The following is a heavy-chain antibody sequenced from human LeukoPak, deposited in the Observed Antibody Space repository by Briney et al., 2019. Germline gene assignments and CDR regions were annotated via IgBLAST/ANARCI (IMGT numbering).Heavy chain of an antibody. J-gene: IGHJ5*02. CDR3: ARSVHCSSTSCAESNWFDP. CDR2: ISGSGGST. CDR1: GFTFSSYG. Sequence: GGTLRLSCAASGFTFSSYGMSWVRQAPGKGLEWVSAISGSGGSTYYADSVKGRFTISRDNSKNTLYLQMNSLRAEDTAVYYCARSVHCSSTSCAESNWFDPWGQGTLVTVSS. D-gene: IGHD2-2*01. V-gene: IGHV3-23*01.